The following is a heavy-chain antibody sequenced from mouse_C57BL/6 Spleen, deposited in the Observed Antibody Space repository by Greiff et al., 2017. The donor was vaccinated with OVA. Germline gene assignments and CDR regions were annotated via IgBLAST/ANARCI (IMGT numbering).Heavy chain of an antibody. V-gene: IGHV3-1*01. CDR1: GYSITSGYD. J-gene: IGHJ2*01. Sequence: EVQRVESGPGMVKPSQSLSLTCTVTGYSITSGYDWHWIRHFPGNKLEWMGYISYSGSTNYNPSLKSRISITHDTSKNHFFLKLNSVTTEDTATYYCARGYPPFDYWGQGTTLTVSS. CDR2: ISYSGST. CDR3: ARGYPPFDY. D-gene: IGHD2-14*01.